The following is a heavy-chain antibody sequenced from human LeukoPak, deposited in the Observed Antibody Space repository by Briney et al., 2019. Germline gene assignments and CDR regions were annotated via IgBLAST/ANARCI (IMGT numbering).Heavy chain of an antibody. CDR2: IYWNDDK. V-gene: IGHV2-5*01. D-gene: IGHD2-15*01. Sequence: SGPTLVNPTQTLTLTCTFSGFSLSTSGVGVGWIRQPPGKALEWLALIYWNDDKRYSPSLKSRLTITKDTSKNQVVLTMTNMDPVDTATYYCAHLLKIYCSGGSCYYFDYWGQGTLVTVSS. J-gene: IGHJ4*02. CDR1: GFSLSTSGVG. CDR3: AHLLKIYCSGGSCYYFDY.